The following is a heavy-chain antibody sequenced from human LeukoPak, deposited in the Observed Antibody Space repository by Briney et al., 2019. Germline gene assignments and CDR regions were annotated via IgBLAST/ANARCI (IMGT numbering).Heavy chain of an antibody. V-gene: IGHV3-21*01. J-gene: IGHJ4*02. CDR2: IGTTSSSI. D-gene: IGHD3-10*01. Sequence: GGSLRLSCAASGFTVSSNYMSWVRQAPGKGLEWVSSIGTTSSSIFYADSVKGRFTISRDDAKNSLYLQMNSLRAEDTAAYYCAREVGEGFDYWGQGTLVTVSS. CDR1: GFTVSSNY. CDR3: AREVGEGFDY.